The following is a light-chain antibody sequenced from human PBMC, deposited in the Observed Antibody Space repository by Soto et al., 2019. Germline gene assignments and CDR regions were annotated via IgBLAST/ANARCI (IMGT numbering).Light chain of an antibody. J-gene: IGKJ2*01. CDR2: DAS. V-gene: IGKV3-11*01. Sequence: VLTQSPATLSLSPGERATLFCRASQTLSSYLAWYQQKPGQAPRLLFSDASNRATGVPARFSGSGSGTDFTLTISSLEPEDFAVYYCQQRSNWYTFGQGTKLEIK. CDR1: QTLSSY. CDR3: QQRSNWYT.